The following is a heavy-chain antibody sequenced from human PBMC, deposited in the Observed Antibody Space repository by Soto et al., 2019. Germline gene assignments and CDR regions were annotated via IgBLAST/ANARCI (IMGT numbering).Heavy chain of an antibody. CDR2: ISGSGGST. Sequence: VQLVESGGGVVQPGRSLRLSCAASGFTFSSYAMSWVRQAPGKGLEWVSAISGSGGSTYYADSVKGRFTISRDNSKNTLYLQMNSLRAEDTAVYYCAKDPASPGRYSSSWYAHFQHWGQGTLVTVSS. J-gene: IGHJ1*01. CDR1: GFTFSSYA. V-gene: IGHV3-23*04. D-gene: IGHD6-13*01. CDR3: AKDPASPGRYSSSWYAHFQH.